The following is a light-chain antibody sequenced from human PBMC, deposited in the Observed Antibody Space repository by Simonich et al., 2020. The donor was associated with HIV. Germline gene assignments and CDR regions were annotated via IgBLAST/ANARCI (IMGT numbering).Light chain of an antibody. J-gene: IGLJ3*02. CDR2: DVT. CDR3: SSYIISGV. Sequence: QSALTQPASVSGSPGQSITISCTGTSSDVNTYNYLSWYQQHPGKAPKLMIYDVTKRPSEVSNRFSGSKSGNTASLTISGLQAEDEAHYYCSSYIISGVFGGGTKLTVL. V-gene: IGLV2-14*01. CDR1: SSDVNTYNY.